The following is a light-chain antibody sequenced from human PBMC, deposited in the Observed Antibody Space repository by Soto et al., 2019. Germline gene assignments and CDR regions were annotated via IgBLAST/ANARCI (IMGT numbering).Light chain of an antibody. CDR1: QTVSSS. CDR3: QEFASN. CDR2: EAS. Sequence: EIGLTQSAGTLSLSPGERATLSCRASQTVSSSLAWYKQKPGQSPRLLIYEASNRATGIPDRFIGSGSGKDFILTINRLEPEEFAVYYCQEFASNFGGGTKVDIK. V-gene: IGKV3-20*01. J-gene: IGKJ4*01.